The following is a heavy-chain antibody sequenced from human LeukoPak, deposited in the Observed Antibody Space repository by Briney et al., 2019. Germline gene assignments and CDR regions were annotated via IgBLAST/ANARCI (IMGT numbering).Heavy chain of an antibody. CDR1: GYTFTSYA. J-gene: IGHJ4*02. D-gene: IGHD3-10*01. Sequence: GASVKVSCKASGYTFTSYAMHWVRQAPGQRLEWIGWINAGNGNTKYSQKFQGRVTITRDTSASTAYMELSSLRSEDTAVYYCARGYYGSGYVDYWGQETLVTVSS. CDR3: ARGYYGSGYVDY. CDR2: INAGNGNT. V-gene: IGHV1-3*01.